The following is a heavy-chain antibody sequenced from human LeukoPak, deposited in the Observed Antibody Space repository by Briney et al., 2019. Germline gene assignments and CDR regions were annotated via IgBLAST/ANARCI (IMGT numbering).Heavy chain of an antibody. CDR3: AADRYGSGSPRY. V-gene: IGHV1-58*01. Sequence: GTSVKVSCKASGFTFTSSAVQWVRQARGQRLEWIGWIVVGSGNTNYAQKFQERVTITRDMSTSTAYMELSSLRSEDTAVYYCAADRYGSGSPRYWGQGTLVTVAS. J-gene: IGHJ4*02. CDR2: IVVGSGNT. D-gene: IGHD3-10*01. CDR1: GFTFTSSA.